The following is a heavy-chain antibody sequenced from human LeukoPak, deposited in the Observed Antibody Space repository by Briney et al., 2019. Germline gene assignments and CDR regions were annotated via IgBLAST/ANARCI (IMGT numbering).Heavy chain of an antibody. V-gene: IGHV3-23*01. CDR2: ISGNGGST. CDR3: GRLAHNAWYAIDF. D-gene: IGHD2-2*01. J-gene: IGHJ4*02. Sequence: GGSLRLSCAASGFTFSSYAMNWVRQAPGKGLEWVSGISGNGGSTYYADSVKGRFTISRDNSKDTLYLQMNSLRAEDTAVYYCGRLAHNAWYAIDFWGQGTLVTVSS. CDR1: GFTFSSYA.